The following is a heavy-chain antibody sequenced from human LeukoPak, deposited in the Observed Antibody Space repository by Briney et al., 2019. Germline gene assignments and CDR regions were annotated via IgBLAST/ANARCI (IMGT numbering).Heavy chain of an antibody. V-gene: IGHV3-21*04. CDR1: GFTFSSYS. D-gene: IGHD3-16*02. Sequence: PGGSLRLSCAASGFTFSSYSMSWVRQAPGKGLEWVSGISTSSTYRLYADSVKGRFTISRDNSKNILSLQMHTLRAEDTAVYYCAKDPTSFYFDYWGQGTLVAVSS. CDR3: AKDPTSFYFDY. J-gene: IGHJ4*02. CDR2: ISTSSTYR.